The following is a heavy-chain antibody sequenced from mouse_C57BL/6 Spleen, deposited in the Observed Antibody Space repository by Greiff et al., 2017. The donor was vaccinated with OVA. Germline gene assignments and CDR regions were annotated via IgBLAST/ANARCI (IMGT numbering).Heavy chain of an antibody. Sequence: QVQLQQSGPELVKPGASVKISCKASGYAFSSSWMNWVKQRPGKGLEWIGRIYPGDGDTNYNGKFKGKATLTADKSSSTAYMQLSSLTSEDSAVYFCAGSGYDYPAWFAYWGQGTLVTVSA. V-gene: IGHV1-82*01. CDR1: GYAFSSSW. J-gene: IGHJ3*01. D-gene: IGHD2-4*01. CDR2: IYPGDGDT. CDR3: AGSGYDYPAWFAY.